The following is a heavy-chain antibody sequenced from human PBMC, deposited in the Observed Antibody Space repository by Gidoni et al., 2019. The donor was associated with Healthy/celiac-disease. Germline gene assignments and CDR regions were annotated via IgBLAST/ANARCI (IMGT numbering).Heavy chain of an antibody. CDR3: ARERSWIQGWFDP. V-gene: IGHV4-39*07. J-gene: IGHJ5*02. Sequence: QLQLQESGPGLVKPSETLSLTCTVSGGSISSSSYYWGWIRQPPGKGLAWIGSIYYSGSTYYNPSLKSRVTISVDTSKNQFSLKLSSVTAADTAVYYCARERSWIQGWFDPWGQGTRVTVSS. D-gene: IGHD5-18*01. CDR2: IYYSGST. CDR1: GGSISSSSYY.